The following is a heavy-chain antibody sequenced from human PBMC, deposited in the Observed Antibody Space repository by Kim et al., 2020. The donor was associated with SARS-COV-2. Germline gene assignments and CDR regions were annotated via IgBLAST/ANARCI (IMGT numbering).Heavy chain of an antibody. Sequence: GGSLRLSCAASGFTFGSYTMNWGRLAPGKGLEWVSSISGSSSYIYYADSVKGRFTISRDNAKKSLYLQMNSLRAEDTGIYYCARDLSSGTSRGWFDPWGLGTLVTVSS. CDR2: ISGSSSYI. CDR3: ARDLSSGTSRGWFDP. CDR1: GFTFGSYT. J-gene: IGHJ5*02. V-gene: IGHV3-21*04. D-gene: IGHD6-19*01.